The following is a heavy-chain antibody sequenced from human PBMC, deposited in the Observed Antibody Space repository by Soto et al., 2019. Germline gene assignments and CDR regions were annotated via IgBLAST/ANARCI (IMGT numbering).Heavy chain of an antibody. V-gene: IGHV3-30-3*01. Sequence: GGSLRLSCAASGFTFSSYAMHWVRQAPGKGLEWVAVISYDGSNKYYADSVKGRFTISRDNSKNTLYLQMNSLRAEDTAVYYCARDKEWALDYWGQGTLVTSPQ. J-gene: IGHJ4*02. D-gene: IGHD1-26*01. CDR1: GFTFSSYA. CDR3: ARDKEWALDY. CDR2: ISYDGSNK.